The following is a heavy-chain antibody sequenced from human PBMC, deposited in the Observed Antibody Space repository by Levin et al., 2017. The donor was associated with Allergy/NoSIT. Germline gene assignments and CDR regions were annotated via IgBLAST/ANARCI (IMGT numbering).Heavy chain of an antibody. CDR1: GFDFSNFA. D-gene: IGHD6-19*01. V-gene: IGHV3-23*01. J-gene: IGHJ6*02. Sequence: GGSLRLSCAVSGFDFSNFAMSWVRQAPGKGLEWVATISGSGGQTNHADSVRGRFSISRDNSKNTLFLVMNNLRAEDTAVYYCATRAYSSGVHGMDVWGQGTTVTVSS. CDR3: ATRAYSSGVHGMDV. CDR2: ISGSGGQT.